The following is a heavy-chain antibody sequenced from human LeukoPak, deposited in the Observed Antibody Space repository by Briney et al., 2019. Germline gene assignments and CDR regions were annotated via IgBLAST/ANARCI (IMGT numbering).Heavy chain of an antibody. J-gene: IGHJ5*02. D-gene: IGHD3-3*01. CDR2: INPSGGST. Sequence: ASVKVSCKASGYTFTSYYMHWVRQAPGQGLEWMGIINPSGGSTSYAQKFQGRVTMTRDTSTSTVYMELSSLRSEDTAVYYCARGTITISGVRTGFDPWGQGTLVTVSS. V-gene: IGHV1-46*03. CDR1: GYTFTSYY. CDR3: ARGTITISGVRTGFDP.